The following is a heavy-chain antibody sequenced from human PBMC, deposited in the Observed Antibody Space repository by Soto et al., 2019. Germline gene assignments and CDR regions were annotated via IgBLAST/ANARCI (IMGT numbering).Heavy chain of an antibody. V-gene: IGHV3-30*18. CDR2: ISYDGSNK. CDR3: AKDVLRFLEWPRNWFDP. CDR1: GVTFSSYG. J-gene: IGHJ5*02. Sequence: GSLRLSCAASGVTFSSYGMHWVRQAPGKGLEWVAVISYDGSNKYYADSVKGRFTISRDNSKNTLYLQMNSLRAEDTAVYYCAKDVLRFLEWPRNWFDPWGQGTLVTVSS. D-gene: IGHD3-3*01.